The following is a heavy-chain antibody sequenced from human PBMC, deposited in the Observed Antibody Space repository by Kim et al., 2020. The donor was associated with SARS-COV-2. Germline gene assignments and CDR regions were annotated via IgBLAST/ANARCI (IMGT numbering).Heavy chain of an antibody. CDR1: GGSFSGYY. J-gene: IGHJ6*02. CDR3: ARGPLSLPYYGSGSLYYYYYGMDV. CDR2: INHSGST. Sequence: SETLSLTCAVYGGSFSGYYWSWIRQPPGKGLEWIGEINHSGSTNYNPSLKSRVTISVDTSKNQFSLKLSSVTAADTAVYYCARGPLSLPYYGSGSLYYYYYGMDVWGQGTTVTVSS. D-gene: IGHD3-10*01. V-gene: IGHV4-34*01.